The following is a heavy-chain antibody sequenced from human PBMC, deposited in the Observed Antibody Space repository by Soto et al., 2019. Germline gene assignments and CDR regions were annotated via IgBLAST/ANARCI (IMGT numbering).Heavy chain of an antibody. D-gene: IGHD2-15*01. CDR2: VNHGGST. CDR1: GGSFSGFF. Sequence: PSETLSLTCDVSGGSFSGFFWGWIRQPPGKGLEWIGEVNHGGSTNYNPSLKSRITISSDTSKNHFSLTLRSVTAADTAVYYCARAAFAAGGPFDKWGQGALVTVS. J-gene: IGHJ4*02. CDR3: ARAAFAAGGPFDK. V-gene: IGHV4-34*01.